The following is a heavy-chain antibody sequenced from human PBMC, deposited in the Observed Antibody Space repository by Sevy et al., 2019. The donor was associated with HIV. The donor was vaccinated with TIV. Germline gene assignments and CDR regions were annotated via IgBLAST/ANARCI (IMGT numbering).Heavy chain of an antibody. J-gene: IGHJ6*02. V-gene: IGHV1-2*06. CDR3: ARVRDGAYYYYYGMDV. CDR1: GYTFTGYY. Sequence: ASVKVSCKASGYTFTGYYMHWVRQAPGQGLEWMGRINPNSGGTNYAQKFQGRVTMTRDTSISTAYMELSRLRSDDTAVYYCARVRDGAYYYYYGMDVWGQGTTVTVSS. D-gene: IGHD2-21*01. CDR2: INPNSGGT.